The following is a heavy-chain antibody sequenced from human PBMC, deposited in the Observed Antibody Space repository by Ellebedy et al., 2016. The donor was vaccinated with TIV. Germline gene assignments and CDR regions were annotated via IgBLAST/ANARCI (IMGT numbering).Heavy chain of an antibody. D-gene: IGHD2-2*01. Sequence: GESLKISXAASGFTFSNYAVSWVRQAPGKGLEWVSVISSGGGATTHYADSVKGRFTISRDNSKNTLYLQMNSLRAEDTALYYCARPRDYHLQFGCFEIWGQGTMVTVSS. CDR2: ISSGGGATT. CDR3: ARPRDYHLQFGCFEI. CDR1: GFTFSNYA. J-gene: IGHJ3*02. V-gene: IGHV3-23*01.